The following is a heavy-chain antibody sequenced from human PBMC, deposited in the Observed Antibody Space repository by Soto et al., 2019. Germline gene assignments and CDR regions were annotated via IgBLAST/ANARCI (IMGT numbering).Heavy chain of an antibody. CDR3: AMYYYGSGSYRKTDY. V-gene: IGHV1-69*02. J-gene: IGHJ4*02. Sequence: QVQLVQSGAEVKKPASSVKVSCKASGGTFSSYTISWVRQAPGQGLEWMGRIIPILGIANYAQKFQGRVTITADKSTSTAYMELSSLRSEDTAVYYCAMYYYGSGSYRKTDYWGQGTLVTVSS. CDR1: GGTFSSYT. CDR2: IIPILGIA. D-gene: IGHD3-10*01.